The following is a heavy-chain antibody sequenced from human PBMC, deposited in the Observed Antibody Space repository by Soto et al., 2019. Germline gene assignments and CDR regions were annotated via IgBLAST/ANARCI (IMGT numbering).Heavy chain of an antibody. CDR2: ISGSGGST. V-gene: IGHV3-23*01. J-gene: IGHJ4*02. D-gene: IGHD6-13*01. CDR1: GFTFSSYA. CDR3: ARRGPGTYFDD. Sequence: WGSLRLSCAASGFTFSSYAMNWVRQAPGKGLEWVSVISGSGGSTYYADSVKGRFTISRDNSKNTLYLQMNSLRAEDTAVYYCARRGPGTYFDDWGQGTLVTSPQ.